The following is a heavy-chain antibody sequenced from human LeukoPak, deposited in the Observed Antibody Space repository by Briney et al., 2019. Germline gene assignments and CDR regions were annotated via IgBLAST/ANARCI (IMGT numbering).Heavy chain of an antibody. Sequence: GGSLRLSCAASGLTFSSYAMSWVRQAPGKGLEWVSAISGSGGSTYYADSVKGRFTISRDNSKNTLYLQMNSLRAEDTAVYYCAKDRDALITMVRGVIKDYWGQGTLVTVSS. D-gene: IGHD3-10*01. CDR2: ISGSGGST. V-gene: IGHV3-23*01. CDR1: GLTFSSYA. J-gene: IGHJ4*02. CDR3: AKDRDALITMVRGVIKDY.